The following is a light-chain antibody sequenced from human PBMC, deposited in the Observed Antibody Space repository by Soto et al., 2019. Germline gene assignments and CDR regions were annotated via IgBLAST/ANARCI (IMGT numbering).Light chain of an antibody. CDR1: SSDVGGYNC. Sequence: QSALTQPPSASGSPGQSVTISCTGSSSDVGGYNCVSWFQQHPGKAPKLMIFEDIKRPSGVPDRFSDSKSGNTASLTVSGLQAEDEADYYCSSYGGSDNLIFGGGTKLTVL. V-gene: IGLV2-8*01. CDR3: SSYGGSDNLI. CDR2: EDI. J-gene: IGLJ2*01.